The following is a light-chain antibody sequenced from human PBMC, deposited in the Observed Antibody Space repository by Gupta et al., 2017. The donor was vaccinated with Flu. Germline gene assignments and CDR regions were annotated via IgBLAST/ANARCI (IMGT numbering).Light chain of an antibody. CDR3: QQCSNWPLT. V-gene: IGKV3-11*01. Sequence: EIELTPSPATLSLSPGERATLSCRASQTVGSCLAWYQHKPGQAPRLLIYDAFNRATGIPARFSGSGSGTDFTLTITGLDPEDFAVYYCQQCSNWPLTFGGGTKVEIK. CDR2: DAF. CDR1: QTVGSC. J-gene: IGKJ4*01.